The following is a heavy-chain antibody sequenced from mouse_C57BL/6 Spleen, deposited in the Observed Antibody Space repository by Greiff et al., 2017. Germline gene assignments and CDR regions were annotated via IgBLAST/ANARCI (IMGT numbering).Heavy chain of an antibody. CDR2: IYPGSGST. Sequence: QVQLKQPGAELVKPGASVKMSCKASGYTFTSYWITWVKQRPGQGLEWIGDIYPGSGSTNYNEKFKSKATLTGDTSSSTAYMQLSSLTSEDSAVYYCARYDYVPRYFDVWGTGTTVTVSS. V-gene: IGHV1-55*01. J-gene: IGHJ1*03. D-gene: IGHD2-4*01. CDR1: GYTFTSYW. CDR3: ARYDYVPRYFDV.